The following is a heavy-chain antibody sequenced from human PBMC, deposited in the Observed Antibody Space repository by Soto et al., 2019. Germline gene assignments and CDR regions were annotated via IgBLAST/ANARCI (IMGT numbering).Heavy chain of an antibody. Sequence: GESLKISCKGSGYSFTSYWIGWVRQMPGKGLEWMGIIYPGDSDTRYSPSFQGQVTISANKSISTAYLQRSSLKASDTAMYYWARKDGYNRGLYDWGFSYLGIDGWGQGTTVTVSS. V-gene: IGHV5-51*01. CDR1: GYSFTSYW. J-gene: IGHJ6*02. CDR3: ARKDGYNRGLYDWGFSYLGIDG. D-gene: IGHD3-16*01. CDR2: IYPGDSDT.